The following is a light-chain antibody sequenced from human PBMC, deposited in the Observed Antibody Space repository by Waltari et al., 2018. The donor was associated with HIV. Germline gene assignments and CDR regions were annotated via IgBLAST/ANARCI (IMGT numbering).Light chain of an antibody. Sequence: QSVLTQPPSVSGAPGQSVTISCTGSSSTIGAGYDVHWYQHLPGKAPKLLNYDTYSRPSGVPDRFSASKSGSSASLAITGLQAEDEADYYCQSYGRSLSVHYVFGTGTKVTVL. CDR3: QSYGRSLSVHYV. V-gene: IGLV1-40*01. J-gene: IGLJ1*01. CDR1: SSTIGAGYD. CDR2: DTY.